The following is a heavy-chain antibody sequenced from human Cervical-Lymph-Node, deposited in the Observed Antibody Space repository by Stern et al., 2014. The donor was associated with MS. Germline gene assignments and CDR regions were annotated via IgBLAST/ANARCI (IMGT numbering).Heavy chain of an antibody. Sequence: QVQLVESGPGLVKPSETLSLTCGVSGGSMSGYYWAWIRQPPGKGLEWIGYIFYSGSRNYNPSLKSRLTISVDTSKNQFSLSLRSVTAADTAVYYCARRASSATLFDYWGQGSLVTVSS. CDR2: IFYSGSR. J-gene: IGHJ4*02. CDR3: ARRASSATLFDY. CDR1: GGSMSGYY. V-gene: IGHV4-59*01. D-gene: IGHD3-16*02.